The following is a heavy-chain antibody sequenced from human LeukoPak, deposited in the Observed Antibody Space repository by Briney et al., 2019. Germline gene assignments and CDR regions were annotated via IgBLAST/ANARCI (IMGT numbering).Heavy chain of an antibody. D-gene: IGHD4-17*01. CDR1: SYSLTSYG. Sequence: GASVKVSCEASSYSLTSYGINWIRQAPGQGLEWMGWISTQSGNTNYAQKVQGRLTLTTDRSTNTAYMELRSLRSDDTAVYYCARGAYGDKWGQGTMVTVSS. V-gene: IGHV1-18*01. J-gene: IGHJ4*02. CDR2: ISTQSGNT. CDR3: ARGAYGDK.